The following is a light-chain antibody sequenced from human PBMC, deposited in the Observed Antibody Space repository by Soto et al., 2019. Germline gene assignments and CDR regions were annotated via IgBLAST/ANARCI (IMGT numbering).Light chain of an antibody. J-gene: IGLJ2*01. Sequence: QSALTQPASVSGSPGQSITISCTGTSSDVGSYNLVSWYQHHRGKAPKVIIYEDSKRPSGASNRFSGSKSGNTASLTISGLPAEDEADYYCCSYAGSSSWVFGGGTKLTVL. CDR2: EDS. CDR3: CSYAGSSSWV. V-gene: IGLV2-23*01. CDR1: SSDVGSYNL.